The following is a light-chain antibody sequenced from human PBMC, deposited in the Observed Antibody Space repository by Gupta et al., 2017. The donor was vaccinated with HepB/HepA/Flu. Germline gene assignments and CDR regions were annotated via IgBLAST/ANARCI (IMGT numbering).Light chain of an antibody. Sequence: SYELTQPPSVSVSPGPAASITCSGDKLGDKYACWYQQKPGQSPVLVIYQDSKRPSGIPERFSGSNSGNTANLTISGTQAMDEADHYCQAWDSSTLVFGGGTKLTVL. CDR2: QDS. J-gene: IGLJ2*01. CDR1: KLGDKY. CDR3: QAWDSSTLV. V-gene: IGLV3-1*01.